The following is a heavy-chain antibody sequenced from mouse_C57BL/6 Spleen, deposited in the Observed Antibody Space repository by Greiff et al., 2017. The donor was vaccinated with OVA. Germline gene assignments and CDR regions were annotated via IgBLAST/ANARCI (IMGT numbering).Heavy chain of an antibody. CDR2: IWSVGST. Sequence: VQLQQSGPGLVAPSQSLSITCTVSGFSLTSYGVHWVRQPPGQGLEWLVVIWSVGSTTYNSALKSRLSISKDNSKSQVFLKMNSLQTDDTAMYYCARDDYDGGFADWGKGTLVTVSA. CDR3: ARDDYDGGFAD. V-gene: IGHV2-6*03. CDR1: GFSLTSYG. D-gene: IGHD2-4*01. J-gene: IGHJ3*01.